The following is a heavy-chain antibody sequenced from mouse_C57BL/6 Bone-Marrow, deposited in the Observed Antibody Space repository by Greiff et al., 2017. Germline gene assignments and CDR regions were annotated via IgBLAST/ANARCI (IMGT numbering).Heavy chain of an antibody. Sequence: VQLQESGAELARPGASVKLSCKASGYTFTSYGISWVKQRTGQGLEWVGEIYPRSGNTYYNEKFKGKATLTADKSSSTAYMELRSLTSEDSAFYVCARWNSGSSYENDWGQGTTLTVSS. CDR1: GYTFTSYG. D-gene: IGHD1-1*01. J-gene: IGHJ2*01. CDR3: ARWNSGSSYEND. V-gene: IGHV1-81*01. CDR2: IYPRSGNT.